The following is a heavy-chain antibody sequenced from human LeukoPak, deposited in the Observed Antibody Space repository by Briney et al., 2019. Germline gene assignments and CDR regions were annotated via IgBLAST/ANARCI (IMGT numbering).Heavy chain of an antibody. CDR1: GGSFSGYY. CDR2: INHSGST. J-gene: IGHJ4*02. D-gene: IGHD3-10*01. V-gene: IGHV4-34*01. Sequence: PSETLSLTCAVYGGSFSGYYWSWIRQPPGKGLEWIGEINHSGSTNYNPSLKSRVTISVDTSKNQFSLKLSSVTAADTAVYYCARRGSGSPPDYWGQGTLVTVSS. CDR3: ARRGSGSPPDY.